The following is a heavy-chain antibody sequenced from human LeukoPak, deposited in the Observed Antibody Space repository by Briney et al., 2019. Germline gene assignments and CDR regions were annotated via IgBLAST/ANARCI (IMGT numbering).Heavy chain of an antibody. V-gene: IGHV1-69-2*01. Sequence: ASVKVSCKVSGYTFTDYYMHWVQQAPGKGLEWMGLVDPEDGETIYAEKFQGRVTITADTSTDTAYMELSSLGSEDTAVYYCATSQGGSGSYPSWGQGTLVTVSS. CDR1: GYTFTDYY. J-gene: IGHJ4*02. CDR2: VDPEDGET. CDR3: ATSQGGSGSYPS. D-gene: IGHD3-10*01.